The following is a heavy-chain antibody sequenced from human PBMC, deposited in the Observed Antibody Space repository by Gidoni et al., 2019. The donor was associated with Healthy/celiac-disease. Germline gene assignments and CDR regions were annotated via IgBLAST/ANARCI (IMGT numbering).Heavy chain of an antibody. Sequence: QVQLVQSGAAVKQPGSSVKVSCMASGGTFRSYALSWVRQAPGQVLEWMGGIIPSFGTENYAQKFQGRVTITADESTSTAYMELSSLRSEDTAVYYCARGEAVAGTYYYYYYMDVWGKGTTVTVSS. J-gene: IGHJ6*03. V-gene: IGHV1-69*01. CDR3: ARGEAVAGTYYYYYYMDV. D-gene: IGHD6-19*01. CDR1: GGTFRSYA. CDR2: IIPSFGTE.